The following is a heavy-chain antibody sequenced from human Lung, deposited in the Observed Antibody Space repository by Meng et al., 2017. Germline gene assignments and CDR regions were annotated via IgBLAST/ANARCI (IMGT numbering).Heavy chain of an antibody. Sequence: QVQLEQSGVEVKKPGASVKVSCNASGYTFASSATYGITWVRQAPGQGLEWMGWINSYVGNTNYAQNLQGRVTMTTETSTSTAYMELRSLRSDDTAVYYCARDSNGIASALRTWGQGTLVTVSS. CDR2: INSYVGNT. J-gene: IGHJ5*02. CDR1: GYTFASSATYG. CDR3: ARDSNGIASALRT. V-gene: IGHV1-18*01. D-gene: IGHD6-13*01.